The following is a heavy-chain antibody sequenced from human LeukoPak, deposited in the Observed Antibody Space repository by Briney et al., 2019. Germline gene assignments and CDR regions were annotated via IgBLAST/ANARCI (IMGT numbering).Heavy chain of an antibody. J-gene: IGHJ4*02. CDR3: ARGRDYYDSSGFPLMLY. Sequence: ASVRVSCKASGYTFTSYDINWVRQATGQGLEWMGWMSPNNGDTGYAQKIQGRVTFTRNTSISTAYMELSSLRSEDTAVYYCARGRDYYDSSGFPLMLYWGQGTLVTVSS. CDR2: MSPNNGDT. V-gene: IGHV1-8*03. D-gene: IGHD3-22*01. CDR1: GYTFTSYD.